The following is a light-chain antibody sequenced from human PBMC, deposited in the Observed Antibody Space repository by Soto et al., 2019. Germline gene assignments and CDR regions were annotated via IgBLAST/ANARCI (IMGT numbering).Light chain of an antibody. J-gene: IGKJ2*01. CDR1: QSISTY. V-gene: IGKV1-39*01. CDR3: QQSYNTPYT. CDR2: AAS. Sequence: DVQMTQSPSSLSASVGDRVTITCRASQSISTYLNWYQQKPGKAPKLLIYAASSWQSGFPSRFSASGSGTDFTLTISSLQPEDFATYYCQQSYNTPYTFGQGTKLDIK.